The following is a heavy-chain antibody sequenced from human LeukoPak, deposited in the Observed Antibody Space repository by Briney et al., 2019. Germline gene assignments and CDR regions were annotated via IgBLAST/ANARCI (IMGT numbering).Heavy chain of an antibody. V-gene: IGHV4-59*01. CDR3: ARQYCSSTNCYYFDY. D-gene: IGHD2-2*01. Sequence: SETLSLTCTVSGGSISSYFWSWIRQPPGKGLEWIGYIYYSGSTDYNPSLKSRVTISVDTSKNQFSLRLNSVTAADTAVYYCARQYCSSTNCYYFDYWGQGTLVTVSS. J-gene: IGHJ4*02. CDR1: GGSISSYF. CDR2: IYYSGST.